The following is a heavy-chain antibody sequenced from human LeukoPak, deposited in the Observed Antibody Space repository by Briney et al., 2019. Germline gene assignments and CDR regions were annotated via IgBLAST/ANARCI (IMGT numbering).Heavy chain of an antibody. CDR2: ISGSGGNT. Sequence: PGGSLRLSCAASGFTFSSYAMSWVRQAPGKGLEWVSGISGSGGNTYQADSVKGRFTISRDNSKNTLYLQMNSLRAEDTAVYYCAKDHSGWYLHWGQGTLVTVSS. V-gene: IGHV3-23*01. J-gene: IGHJ4*02. CDR1: GFTFSSYA. D-gene: IGHD6-19*01. CDR3: AKDHSGWYLH.